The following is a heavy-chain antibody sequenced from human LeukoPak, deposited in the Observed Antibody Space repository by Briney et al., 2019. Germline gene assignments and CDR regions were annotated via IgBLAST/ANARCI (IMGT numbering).Heavy chain of an antibody. Sequence: QPGGSLRLSCAASGFTFSSYWMSWVRQAPGKGLERVANIKQDGSEKYYVDSVKGRFTISRDNAKNSLYLQMNSLRAEDTAVYYCARETGDTALMVYDNWFDPWGQGTLVTVSS. D-gene: IGHD2-8*01. J-gene: IGHJ5*02. V-gene: IGHV3-7*01. CDR2: IKQDGSEK. CDR3: ARETGDTALMVYDNWFDP. CDR1: GFTFSSYW.